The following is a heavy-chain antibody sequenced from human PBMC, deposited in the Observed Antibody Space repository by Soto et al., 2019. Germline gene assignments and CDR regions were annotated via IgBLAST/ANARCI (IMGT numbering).Heavy chain of an antibody. V-gene: IGHV1-18*01. D-gene: IGHD6-13*01. CDR1: GYTFTSYG. CDR3: AREQRIAAAYTYYYYGMDV. Sequence: ASVKVSCKASGYTFTSYGISWVRQAPGQGLEWMGWISAYNGNTNYAQKLQGRVTMTTDTSTSTAYMELRSPRSDDTAVYYCAREQRIAAAYTYYYYGMDVWGQGTTVTVS. J-gene: IGHJ6*02. CDR2: ISAYNGNT.